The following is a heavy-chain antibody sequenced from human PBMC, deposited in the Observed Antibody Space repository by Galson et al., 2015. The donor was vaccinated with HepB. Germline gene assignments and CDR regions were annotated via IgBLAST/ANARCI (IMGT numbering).Heavy chain of an antibody. CDR3: TRYYCSSTSCYFDY. CDR2: IRSKANSYAT. CDR1: GFTFSGSA. V-gene: IGHV3-73*01. Sequence: SLRLSCAASGFTFSGSAMHWVRQASGKGLEWVGRIRSKANSYATAYAASVKGRFTISRDDSKNTAYLQMNSLKTEDTAVYYCTRYYCSSTSCYFDYWGQGTLVTVSS. D-gene: IGHD2-2*01. J-gene: IGHJ4*02.